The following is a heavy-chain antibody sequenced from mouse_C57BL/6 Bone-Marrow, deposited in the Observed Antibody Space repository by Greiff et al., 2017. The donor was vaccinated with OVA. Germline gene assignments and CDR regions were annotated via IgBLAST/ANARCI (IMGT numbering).Heavy chain of an antibody. J-gene: IGHJ3*01. Sequence: EVQGVESGGGLVQPKGSLKFSCAASGFSFNTYAMNWVRQAPGKGLEWVARISSKSNNYATYYADSVKDRFTISRDDSESMLYLQMNNLKTEDTAKYYWVKHGAGGAYWGQGTLVTVSA. V-gene: IGHV10-1*01. CDR3: VKHGAGGAY. CDR2: ISSKSNNYAT. CDR1: GFSFNTYA. D-gene: IGHD1-1*02.